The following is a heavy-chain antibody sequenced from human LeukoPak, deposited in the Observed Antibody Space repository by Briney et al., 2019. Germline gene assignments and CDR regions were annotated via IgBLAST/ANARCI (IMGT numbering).Heavy chain of an antibody. D-gene: IGHD4-11*01. J-gene: IGHJ5*02. V-gene: IGHV3-23*01. Sequence: PGGSLRLSCAASGFTFSSYAMSWVRQAPGKGLEWVSAISGSGGGHDTYYADSVKGRFTISRDNSKNTLYLQMDRLRAEDTGVYFCAKDPINYDYSPNWFDPWGQGTLVTVSS. CDR1: GFTFSSYA. CDR2: ISGSGGGHDT. CDR3: AKDPINYDYSPNWFDP.